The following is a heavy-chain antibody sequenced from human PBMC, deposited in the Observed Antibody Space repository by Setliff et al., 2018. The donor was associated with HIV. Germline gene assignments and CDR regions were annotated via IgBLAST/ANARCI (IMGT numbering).Heavy chain of an antibody. D-gene: IGHD6-13*01. J-gene: IGHJ4*02. CDR3: ARLPAWTPGIAADVTDY. CDR1: GFTFSSYA. V-gene: IGHV3-23*01. Sequence: PGGSLRLSCAASGFTFSSYAMSWVRQAPGKGLEWISAFRSSGDIKYYADSVRGRFTISSDNSKNTLFLQMNSLRAEDTALYYCARLPAWTPGIAADVTDYWGQGALVTVSS. CDR2: FRSSGDIK.